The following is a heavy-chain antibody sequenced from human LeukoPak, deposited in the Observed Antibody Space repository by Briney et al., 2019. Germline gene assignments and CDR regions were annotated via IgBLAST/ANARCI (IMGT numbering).Heavy chain of an antibody. J-gene: IGHJ6*02. Sequence: TSETLSPTCTVSGGSISSYYWSWIRQPPGKGLEWIGYIYYSGSTNYNPSLKSRVTISVDTSKNQFSLKLSSVTAADTAVYYCARHDYYYYYGMDVWGQGTTVTVSS. CDR2: IYYSGST. CDR1: GGSISSYY. CDR3: ARHDYYYYYGMDV. V-gene: IGHV4-59*08.